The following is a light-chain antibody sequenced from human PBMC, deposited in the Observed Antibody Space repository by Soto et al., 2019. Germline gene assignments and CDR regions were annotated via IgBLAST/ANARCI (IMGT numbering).Light chain of an antibody. CDR3: QQYGSSPPAT. J-gene: IGKJ5*01. CDR1: QSVSSTY. V-gene: IGKV3-20*01. Sequence: EIVLTQSPGTLSLSPGERATLSCRASQSVSSTYLAWYQQRPGQAPRLLIYGASGRATGIPDRFSGSGSGTVFTLTISRLEPEDFAVYYCQQYGSSPPATFGQGTRLEIK. CDR2: GAS.